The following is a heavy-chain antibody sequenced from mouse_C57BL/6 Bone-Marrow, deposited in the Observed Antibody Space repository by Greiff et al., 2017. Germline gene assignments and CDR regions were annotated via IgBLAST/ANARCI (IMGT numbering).Heavy chain of an antibody. CDR3: ARWDEREYYFDY. V-gene: IGHV1-81*01. D-gene: IGHD4-1*01. Sequence: QVQLQQSGAELARPGASVKLSCKASGYTFTSYGISWVKQRTGQGLEWIGEIYPRSGNTYYNEKFKGQATLTADKSSSTAYMELRSLTSEDSAVYFCARWDEREYYFDYWGQGTTLTVSS. J-gene: IGHJ2*01. CDR2: IYPRSGNT. CDR1: GYTFTSYG.